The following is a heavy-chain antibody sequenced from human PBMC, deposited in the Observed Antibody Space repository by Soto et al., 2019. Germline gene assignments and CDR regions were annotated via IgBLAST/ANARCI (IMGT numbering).Heavy chain of an antibody. Sequence: QVQLVQSGAEVRTPGASVKVSCKASGYTFTSYDINWVRQATGQGPEWMGWMNPDSGNTGYVQKFQGRVTMTRNTAIRTAYMELSSLRSEDTAVYYCARSVGGSNVNLDYWGQGTLVTVSS. J-gene: IGHJ4*02. D-gene: IGHD3-10*01. CDR1: GYTFTSYD. V-gene: IGHV1-8*01. CDR3: ARSVGGSNVNLDY. CDR2: MNPDSGNT.